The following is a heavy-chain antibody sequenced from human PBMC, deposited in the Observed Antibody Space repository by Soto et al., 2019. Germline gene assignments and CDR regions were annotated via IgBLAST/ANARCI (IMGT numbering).Heavy chain of an antibody. V-gene: IGHV3-74*01. CDR2: IKGDGSET. CDR1: GFPPRSYR. Sequence: PVGSLRLSCAASGFPPRSYRMHWARQAPGKGLVWVSRIKGDGSETNYADSVKGRFTISRDDAKNTLYLQLNSLRAEDTAVYYCLRGNSGYGNFDYWGQGTRVTVS. J-gene: IGHJ4*02. D-gene: IGHD5-12*01. CDR3: LRGNSGYGNFDY.